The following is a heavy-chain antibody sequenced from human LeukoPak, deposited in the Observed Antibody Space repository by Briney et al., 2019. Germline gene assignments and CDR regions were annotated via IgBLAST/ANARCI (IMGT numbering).Heavy chain of an antibody. CDR1: GFTFSSYG. CDR2: IWYDGSNK. J-gene: IGHJ6*02. Sequence: GGSLRLSCAASGFTFSSYGMHWVRQAPGKGLEWVAVIWYDGSNKYYADSVEGRFTISRDNSKNTLYLQMNSLRAEDTAVYYCARSPYYYYGIDVWGQGTTVTVSS. V-gene: IGHV3-33*01. CDR3: ARSPYYYYGIDV.